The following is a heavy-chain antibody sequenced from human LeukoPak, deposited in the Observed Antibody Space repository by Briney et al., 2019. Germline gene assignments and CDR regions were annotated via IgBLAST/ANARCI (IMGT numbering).Heavy chain of an antibody. V-gene: IGHV3-23*01. CDR1: GLTFSSYS. Sequence: SAESLTLSCAVSGLTFSSYSWSWVRQAPGKGLQWVSAINSSGGSMYYSYSVRGQITISKDHTKNTLHLLMISLRAEDTAVYYCAKDGICGGSSCYWLADDWGQGTLVTVSS. D-gene: IGHD2-15*01. CDR2: INSSGGSM. J-gene: IGHJ4*02. CDR3: AKDGICGGSSCYWLADD.